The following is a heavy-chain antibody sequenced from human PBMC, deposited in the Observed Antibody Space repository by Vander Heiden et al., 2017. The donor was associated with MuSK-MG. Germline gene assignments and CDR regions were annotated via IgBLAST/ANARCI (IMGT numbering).Heavy chain of an antibody. D-gene: IGHD3-9*01. CDR3: ATVEVRYFDWRWFDP. J-gene: IGHJ5*02. Sequence: QVQLQQWGAGLLKPSATLSLTCAVYGGSFSGYYWSWIRQPPGKGLEWIGEINHSGRTNYNPSLKSRVTISVDTSKNQFSLKLSSVTAADTAVYYCATVEVRYFDWRWFDPWGQGTLVTVYS. CDR2: INHSGRT. CDR1: GGSFSGYY. V-gene: IGHV4-34*01.